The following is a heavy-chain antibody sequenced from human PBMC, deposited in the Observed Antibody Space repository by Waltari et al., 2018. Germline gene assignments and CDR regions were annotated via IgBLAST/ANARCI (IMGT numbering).Heavy chain of an antibody. CDR1: GFPFSSHW. J-gene: IGHJ5*02. D-gene: IGHD3-10*01. V-gene: IGHV3-7*01. CDR3: ARDRGWGWLDP. CDR2: IKQDGSRT. Sequence: EVQLVESGGGLVQPGGSLRLSCAAYGFPFSSHWMNWVRQAPGKGLEWVALIKQDGSRTYYVDSLKGRFTISRDNAKNSLYLQMNSRRVEDTAIYYCARDRGWGWLDPWGQGTLVTVSS.